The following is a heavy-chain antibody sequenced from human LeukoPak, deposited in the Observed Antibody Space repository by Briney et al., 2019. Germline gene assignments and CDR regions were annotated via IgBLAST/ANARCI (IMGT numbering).Heavy chain of an antibody. CDR1: GASIISDTYY. Sequence: PSETLSLTCTVSGASIISDTYYWGWIRQPPGKGLEWIGSIYYSGSTYYSPSLKSPVTMSVDTSTNQFSLKLISVTAADTALYYCARNFYASSGYYLDDFYFDFWGQGTLVTVSS. J-gene: IGHJ4*02. V-gene: IGHV4-39*07. CDR2: IYYSGST. D-gene: IGHD3-22*01. CDR3: ARNFYASSGYYLDDFYFDF.